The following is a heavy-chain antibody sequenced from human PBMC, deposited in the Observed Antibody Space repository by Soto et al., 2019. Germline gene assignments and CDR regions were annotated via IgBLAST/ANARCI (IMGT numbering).Heavy chain of an antibody. CDR2: INPNSGGT. V-gene: IGHV1-2*02. CDR3: ARAKSYSNLFDY. D-gene: IGHD4-4*01. Sequence: ASVKVSCKASGYTFTGYYMHWVRQAPGQGLEWMGWINPNSGGTNYAQKFQGRVSMTRDTSISTAYMELSRLRSDDTAVYYRARAKSYSNLFDYWGQGTLVTVSS. CDR1: GYTFTGYY. J-gene: IGHJ4*02.